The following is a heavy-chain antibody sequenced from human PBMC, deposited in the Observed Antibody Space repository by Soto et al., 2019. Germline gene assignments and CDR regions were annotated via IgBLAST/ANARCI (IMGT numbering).Heavy chain of an antibody. CDR3: ARIQRLRYFDWLYDAFDI. J-gene: IGHJ3*02. CDR1: GFTFSSYA. D-gene: IGHD3-9*01. CDR2: ISYDGSNK. V-gene: IGHV3-30-3*01. Sequence: VGSLRLSCAASGFTFSSYAMHWVRQAPGKGLEWVAVISYDGSNKYYADSVKGRFTISRDNSKNTLYLQMNSLRAEDTAVYYCARIQRLRYFDWLYDAFDIWGQGTMVTVSS.